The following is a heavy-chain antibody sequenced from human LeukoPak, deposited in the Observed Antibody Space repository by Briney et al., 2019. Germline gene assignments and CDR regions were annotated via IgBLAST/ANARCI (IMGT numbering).Heavy chain of an antibody. J-gene: IGHJ3*02. D-gene: IGHD2-21*01. CDR2: ITPYNGDR. Sequence: ASVKVSCKASGYTFAGHWIHWVPQAPGQGLEWMASITPYNGDRSSAERFQDRVTMTLDTSISTAYMELSRLTFDDTAVYYCARDCGGCQGVFDIWGQGTMVSVSS. V-gene: IGHV1-2*02. CDR3: ARDCGGCQGVFDI. CDR1: GYTFAGHW.